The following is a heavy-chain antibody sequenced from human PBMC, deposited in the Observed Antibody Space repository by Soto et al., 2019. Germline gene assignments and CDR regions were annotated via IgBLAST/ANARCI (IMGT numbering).Heavy chain of an antibody. Sequence: GGSLRLSCAVSGFTFSRYEMNWVRQAPGKGLEWVSYIGTSGKTIYYADSVRGRFTISRDNAKNSLYLQMNSLRAEDTAVYYCARWFSGYSDYYYYYGMDVWGQGTTVTVSS. CDR3: ARWFSGYSDYYYYYGMDV. D-gene: IGHD3-22*01. CDR2: IGTSGKTI. V-gene: IGHV3-48*03. J-gene: IGHJ6*02. CDR1: GFTFSRYE.